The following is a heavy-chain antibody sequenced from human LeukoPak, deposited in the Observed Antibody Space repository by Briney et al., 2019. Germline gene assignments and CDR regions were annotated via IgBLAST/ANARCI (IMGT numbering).Heavy chain of an antibody. CDR2: IYHSGGT. D-gene: IGHD5-12*01. CDR1: GGSISSSNW. J-gene: IGHJ6*04. CDR3: ARDRVVATIDEIDYYYYYGMDV. V-gene: IGHV4-4*02. Sequence: PSGTLSLTCAVSGGSISSSNWWSWVRQPPGKGLEWIGEIYHSGGTNCNPSLKSRVTISVDKSKNQFSLKLSSVTAADTAVYYCARDRVVATIDEIDYYYYYGMDVWGKGTTVTVSS.